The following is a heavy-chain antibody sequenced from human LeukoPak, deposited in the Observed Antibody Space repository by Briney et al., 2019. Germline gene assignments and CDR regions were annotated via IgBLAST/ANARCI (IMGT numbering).Heavy chain of an antibody. CDR1: VFTFSSYW. CDR2: INSDGSST. D-gene: IGHD1-1*01. Sequence: GGSLRLSCAASVFTFSSYWMHWVRQAPGKGLVWVSHINSDGSSTTYADSVKGRFTISRDNAKNTLYLQVDSLRAEDTAVYYSKRGLYWNDYWGQGTLLTVSS. CDR3: KRGLYWNDY. J-gene: IGHJ4*02. V-gene: IGHV3-74*01.